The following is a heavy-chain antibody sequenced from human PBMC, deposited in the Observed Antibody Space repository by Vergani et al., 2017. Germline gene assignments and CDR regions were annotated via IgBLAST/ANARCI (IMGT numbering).Heavy chain of an antibody. D-gene: IGHD3-10*02. CDR2: IHSSGTT. CDR1: GGSITSGSFY. Sequence: QVQLHESGPGLVKPSQTLSLTCTVSGGSITSGSFYWSWIRQPAGKGLEWIGRIHSSGTTNYNPSLKSRVTLSVDASMNQFSLKLSSVTAADTAVYYCVRDFPRGYYYVSGAYHSYGMDVWGQGTTVTVSS. CDR3: VRDFPRGYYYVSGAYHSYGMDV. V-gene: IGHV4-61*02. J-gene: IGHJ6*02.